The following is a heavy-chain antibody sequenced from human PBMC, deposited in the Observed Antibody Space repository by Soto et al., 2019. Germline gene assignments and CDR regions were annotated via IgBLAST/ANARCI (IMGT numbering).Heavy chain of an antibody. CDR2: ISSSSSYT. Sequence: VQLLESGGGLVQPGGSLRLSCAASGFTFSDYYMSWIRQAPGKGLEWVSYISSSSSYTNYADSVKGRFTISRDNAKNSLYLQMNSLRAEDTAVYYCARTLSSSSTRPLYYYYGMDVWGQGTTVTVSS. V-gene: IGHV3-11*03. J-gene: IGHJ6*02. CDR1: GFTFSDYY. CDR3: ARTLSSSSTRPLYYYYGMDV. D-gene: IGHD6-6*01.